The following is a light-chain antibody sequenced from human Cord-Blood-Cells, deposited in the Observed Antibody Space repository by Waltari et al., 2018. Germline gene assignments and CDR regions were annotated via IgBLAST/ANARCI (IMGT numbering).Light chain of an antibody. CDR3: QQSYSTPYT. Sequence: DIQMTQSPSYLSAPVGDRVTITCRASQSISSYLNWYQQKPGKAPKLLIYAASSLQSGVPSRFSGSGSGTDFTLTISSLQPEDFATYYCQQSYSTPYTFGQGTKLEIK. CDR2: AAS. V-gene: IGKV1-39*01. CDR1: QSISSY. J-gene: IGKJ2*01.